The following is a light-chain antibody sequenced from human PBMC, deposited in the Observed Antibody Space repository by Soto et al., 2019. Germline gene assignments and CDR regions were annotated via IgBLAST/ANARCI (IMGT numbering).Light chain of an antibody. CDR3: QQYNGYSTWT. CDR2: DAS. V-gene: IGKV1-5*01. CDR1: QSISIW. J-gene: IGKJ1*01. Sequence: DMQMTQSPSTLSASVGDRITITCRASQSISIWLAWYQQTPGKAPKVLIYDASRLESGVPSRFSGSGSGTEFTLTISSLQPDDFATYYCQQYNGYSTWTFGQGTRVEIK.